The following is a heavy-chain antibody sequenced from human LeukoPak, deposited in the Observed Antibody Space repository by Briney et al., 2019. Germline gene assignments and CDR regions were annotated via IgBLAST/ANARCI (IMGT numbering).Heavy chain of an antibody. CDR1: GYTFTGYY. J-gene: IGHJ4*02. Sequence: ASVKVSCKASGYTFTGYYMNWVRQAPGQGLEWMGWINPNSGGTNSAQNFQGRVTMTRDTSISTAYMELSRLRSDDTAVYYCASLYSSSSSYDYWGQGTLVTVSS. D-gene: IGHD6-6*01. CDR3: ASLYSSSSSYDY. CDR2: INPNSGGT. V-gene: IGHV1-2*02.